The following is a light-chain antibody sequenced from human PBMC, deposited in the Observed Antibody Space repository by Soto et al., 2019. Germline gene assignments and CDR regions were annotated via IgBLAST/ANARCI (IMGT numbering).Light chain of an antibody. V-gene: IGLV2-8*01. Sequence: QSALTQPPSASGSPGQSVAISCTGTSSDVGGYNYVSWYQQHPGKAPKLLIYEVSKRPSGVPDRFSGPKSGNTASLTVSGLQAEDEAEYYCSSYAGSNNPVVFGGGTKLTVL. CDR3: SSYAGSNNPVV. J-gene: IGLJ2*01. CDR2: EVS. CDR1: SSDVGGYNY.